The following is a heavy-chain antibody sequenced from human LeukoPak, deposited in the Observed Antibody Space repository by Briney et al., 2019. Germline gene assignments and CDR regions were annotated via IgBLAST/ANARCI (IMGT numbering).Heavy chain of an antibody. Sequence: GGSLRLSCAASGFTFSSYAMSWVRQAPGKGLEWVSAISGSGGSTYYADSMKGRFTISRDNSKNTLYLQMNSLRAEDTAVYYCAKDPVAAAGHNWFDPWGQGTLVTVSS. V-gene: IGHV3-23*01. J-gene: IGHJ5*02. D-gene: IGHD6-13*01. CDR3: AKDPVAAAGHNWFDP. CDR2: ISGSGGST. CDR1: GFTFSSYA.